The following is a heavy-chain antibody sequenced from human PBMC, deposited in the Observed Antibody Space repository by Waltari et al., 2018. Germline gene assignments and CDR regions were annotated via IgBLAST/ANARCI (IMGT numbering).Heavy chain of an antibody. CDR1: SASISNFY. V-gene: IGHV4-59*01. J-gene: IGHJ3*02. CDR3: ARGGRQYSYGFSAFDI. CDR2: IYYSGST. D-gene: IGHD5-18*01. Sequence: QVQLQESGPGLVKPSETLSLTCTVSSASISNFYWSWIRQPPGKGLEWIGYIYYSGSTNYNPSLKSRVTLSLDTSKNQFSLKLTSVTAADTAMYYCARGGRQYSYGFSAFDIGGQGTMVTVSS.